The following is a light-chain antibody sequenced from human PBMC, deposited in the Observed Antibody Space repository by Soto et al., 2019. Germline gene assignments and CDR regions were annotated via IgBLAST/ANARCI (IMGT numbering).Light chain of an antibody. CDR2: TAF. Sequence: DIKMTHSPSSLSASIVDRVTITCXASQYIDSLLNWYQQKPGKAPRLLVYTAFRIQSGVPSRFNASGSGTDFTLSISSLQPEDFSTYYCQQCSTTPIAFGLGTQLEI. CDR1: QYIDSL. CDR3: QQCSTTPIA. V-gene: IGKV1-39*01. J-gene: IGKJ5*01.